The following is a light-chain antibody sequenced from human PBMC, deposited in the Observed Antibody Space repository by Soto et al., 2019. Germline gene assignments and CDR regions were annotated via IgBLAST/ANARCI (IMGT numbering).Light chain of an antibody. V-gene: IGLV3-21*02. J-gene: IGLJ1*01. CDR1: DIGSKN. Sequence: SYELTQPPSVSVAPGQTARITCGGSDIGSKNVHWYQQKPGQAPVLVVYDDSDRPSGIPERFSGSNSGNTATLTISGAEAGDEADYYCQVRDSSNDHNYVFGTGTKVTV. CDR3: QVRDSSNDHNYV. CDR2: DDS.